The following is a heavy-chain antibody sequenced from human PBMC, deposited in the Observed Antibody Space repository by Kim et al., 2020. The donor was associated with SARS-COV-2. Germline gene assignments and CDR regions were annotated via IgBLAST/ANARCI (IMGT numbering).Heavy chain of an antibody. V-gene: IGHV4-59*08. J-gene: IGHJ3*02. CDR1: GGSISSYY. Sequence: SETLSLTCTVSGGSISSYYWSWIRQPPGKGLEWIGYIYYSGSTNYNPSLKSRVTISVDTSKNQFSLKLSSVTAADTAVYYCARHGYSYGYSILYAFDIWGQGTMVTVSS. CDR2: IYYSGST. CDR3: ARHGYSYGYSILYAFDI. D-gene: IGHD5-18*01.